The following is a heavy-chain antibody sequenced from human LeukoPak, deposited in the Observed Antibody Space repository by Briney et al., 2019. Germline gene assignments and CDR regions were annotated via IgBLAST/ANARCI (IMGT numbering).Heavy chain of an antibody. V-gene: IGHV1-18*04. Sequence: ASVKVSCKASGYTFTSYYMHWVRQAPGQGLEWMGWISAYNGNTNYVQKVQGRVTMTTDTSTSTAYMELRSLRSDDTAVYYCVRDEGSSSQPFDYWGQGTLVTVSS. J-gene: IGHJ4*02. CDR3: VRDEGSSSQPFDY. D-gene: IGHD6-6*01. CDR2: ISAYNGNT. CDR1: GYTFTSYY.